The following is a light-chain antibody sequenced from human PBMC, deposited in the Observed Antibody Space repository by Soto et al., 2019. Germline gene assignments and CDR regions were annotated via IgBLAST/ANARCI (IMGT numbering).Light chain of an antibody. CDR2: EVS. V-gene: IGKV2-30*02. J-gene: IGKJ1*01. CDR3: RQGPHWAWT. CDR1: QSLIHSDGSTY. Sequence: DVVMTQSPLSLPVTLGQPASISCRSSQSLIHSDGSTYLSWFQQRPGRSPRRLIYEVSDRDSGVVDRFIGSGSGTDFTLNISRVEAEDVWVYYCRQGPHWAWTFGQGTEEDI.